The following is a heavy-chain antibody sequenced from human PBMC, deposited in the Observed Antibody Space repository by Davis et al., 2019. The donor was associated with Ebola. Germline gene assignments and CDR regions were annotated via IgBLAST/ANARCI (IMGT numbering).Heavy chain of an antibody. CDR1: GFLFCSYA. J-gene: IGHJ5*02. CDR2: ISVRSIT. CDR3: AKVHPPTTVTTGWFDP. D-gene: IGHD4-17*01. Sequence: PGGSLRLSCVASGFLFCSYATSWVRQAPGKGLEWVSSISVRSITYHADSVKGRFTISRDNSKNTLYLQMNSLRAEDTAVYYCAKVHPPTTVTTGWFDPWGQGTLVTVSS. V-gene: IGHV3-23*01.